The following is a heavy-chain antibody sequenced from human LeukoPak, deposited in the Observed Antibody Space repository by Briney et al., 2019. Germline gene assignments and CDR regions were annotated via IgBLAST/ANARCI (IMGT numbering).Heavy chain of an antibody. J-gene: IGHJ5*01. D-gene: IGHD3-3*01. CDR3: AKGLGRFLEWPFDC. CDR2: VSFDRSDK. V-gene: IGHV3-30*18. CDR1: GFIFSNYG. Sequence: PGGSLRLSCAASGFIFSNYGMQWVRQAPGKGLEWVAVVSFDRSDKYYTDSVKGRFTISRDNSKNTVYLQMNNLRAEDTAVYYCAKGLGRFLEWPFDCWGQGTLVTVSS.